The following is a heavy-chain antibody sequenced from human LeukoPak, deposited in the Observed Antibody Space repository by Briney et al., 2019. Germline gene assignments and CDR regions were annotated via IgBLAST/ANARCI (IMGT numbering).Heavy chain of an antibody. CDR1: GFSVSDYS. CDR2: VMSGRGST. CDR3: TRERRGSYYAFES. Sequence: GGSLRLSCAASGFSVSDYSISWIRQSPGKGPEWISYVMSGRGSTNYADSVKGRFTISKDNAKNSVALQLDGLRADDTAVYFCTRERRGSYYAFESWGQGTLVTVSS. V-gene: IGHV3-11*05. D-gene: IGHD3-10*01. J-gene: IGHJ4*02.